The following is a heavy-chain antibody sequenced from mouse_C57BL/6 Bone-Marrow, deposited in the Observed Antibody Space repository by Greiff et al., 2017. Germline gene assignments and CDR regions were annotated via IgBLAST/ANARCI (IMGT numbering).Heavy chain of an antibody. J-gene: IGHJ2*01. V-gene: IGHV14-3*01. D-gene: IGHD1-2*01. Sequence: VQLQQSVAELVRPGASVKLSCTASGFNIKNTYMHWVKQRPEQGLEWIGRIDPANGNTKYAPKFQGKATITADPSANTAYRQLSRLTSEDTAIYYCARSWGYYGFDCDYWGQGTTLTVSS. CDR1: GFNIKNTY. CDR3: ARSWGYYGFDCDY. CDR2: IDPANGNT.